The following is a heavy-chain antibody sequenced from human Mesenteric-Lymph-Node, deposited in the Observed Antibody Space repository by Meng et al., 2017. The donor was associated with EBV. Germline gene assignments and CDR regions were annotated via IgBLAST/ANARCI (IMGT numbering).Heavy chain of an antibody. CDR3: AREEDSSGYYFDY. D-gene: IGHD3-22*01. CDR2: INPSGGST. Sequence: QVHRGQLGAEVKKTGASVKVSCKATGYTFTSNFMHWVRQAPGQGLEWMGIINPSGGSTTYAQKFQGRVAMTRDTSTSTDYMELSSLRSEDTAVYYCAREEDSSGYYFDYWGQGTLVTASS. CDR1: GYTFTSNF. V-gene: IGHV1-46*01. J-gene: IGHJ4*02.